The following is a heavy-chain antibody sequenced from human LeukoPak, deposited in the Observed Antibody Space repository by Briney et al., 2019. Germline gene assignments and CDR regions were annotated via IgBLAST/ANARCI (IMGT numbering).Heavy chain of an antibody. V-gene: IGHV3-9*03. CDR1: GFTFDDYS. D-gene: IGHD2-15*01. J-gene: IGHJ6*03. CDR3: ARGLRYCSGGSCYSGEYYYYMDV. Sequence: PGGSLRLSCAASGFTFDDYSMHWVRQAPGKGLEWVSGISWDSDTIDYADSVKGRFTISRDNAKNSLFLQMNSLRAEDMAVYYCARGLRYCSGGSCYSGEYYYYMDVWGKGTTVTVSS. CDR2: ISWDSDTI.